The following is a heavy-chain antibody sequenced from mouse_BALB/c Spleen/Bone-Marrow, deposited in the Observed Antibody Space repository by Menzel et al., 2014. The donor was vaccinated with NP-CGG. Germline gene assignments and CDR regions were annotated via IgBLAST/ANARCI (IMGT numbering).Heavy chain of an antibody. D-gene: IGHD1-1*01. CDR1: GFNIKDAY. V-gene: IGHV14-3*02. J-gene: IGHJ3*01. Sequence: EVQLQQSGAELVKPGASVKLSCTASGFNIKDAYMHWVKQRPEQGLEWIGRIDPANGNTKYDPKFQGKATITADTSSNTAYLQLSSLTYEDTAVYYCAPYYYGSSVFAYWGQATLITVSA. CDR2: IDPANGNT. CDR3: APYYYGSSVFAY.